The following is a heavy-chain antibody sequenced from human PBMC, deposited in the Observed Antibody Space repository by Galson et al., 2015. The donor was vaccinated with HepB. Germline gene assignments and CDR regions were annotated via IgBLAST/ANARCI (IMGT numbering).Heavy chain of an antibody. CDR3: ARDFWRYYYDSSGYSHFDY. CDR1: GYTFTSYG. V-gene: IGHV1-18*04. J-gene: IGHJ4*02. CDR2: ISAYNGNT. Sequence: SVKVSCKASGYTFTSYGISWVRQAPGQGLEWMGWISAYNGNTNYAQKLQGRVTMTTDTSTSTAYMELRSLRSDDTAVYYCARDFWRYYYDSSGYSHFDYWGQGTLVTVSS. D-gene: IGHD3-22*01.